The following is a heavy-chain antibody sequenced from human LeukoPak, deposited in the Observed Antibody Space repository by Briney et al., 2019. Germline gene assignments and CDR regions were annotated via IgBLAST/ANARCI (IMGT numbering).Heavy chain of an antibody. V-gene: IGHV4-34*01. D-gene: IGHD3-16*01. CDR1: GGSLSAYY. CDR2: ISYAGST. Sequence: SETLSLTCAVYGGSLSAYYWTWIRQPPGKGLEWIGTISYAGSTYYHPSLKSRVTIVVDTSKNQFSLKVNSVTAADTALYFCARRKGVWGNYFDPWGQGTLVTVSS. CDR3: ARRKGVWGNYFDP. J-gene: IGHJ5*02.